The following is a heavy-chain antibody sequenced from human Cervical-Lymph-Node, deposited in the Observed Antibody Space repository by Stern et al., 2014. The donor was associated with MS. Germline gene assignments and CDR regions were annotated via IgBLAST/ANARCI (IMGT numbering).Heavy chain of an antibody. V-gene: IGHV1-8*01. D-gene: IGHD3-3*01. CDR3: TRGWSA. CDR1: GYTFTSDD. CDR2: MNPDSGDT. J-gene: IGHJ4*02. Sequence: QDQLVQSGAEVKKSGASVKVSCKASGYTFTSDDINWVRQVPGQGLEWMGWMNPDSGDTGYAQKFRGKFTITRDLSISTAYMEMSSLKSEDTAVYYCTRGWSAWGQGTLVTVSS.